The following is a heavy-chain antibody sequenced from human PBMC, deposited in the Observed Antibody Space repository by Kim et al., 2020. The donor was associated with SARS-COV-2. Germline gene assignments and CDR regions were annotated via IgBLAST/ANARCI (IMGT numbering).Heavy chain of an antibody. D-gene: IGHD6-6*01. Sequence: TNHTPSLKSRVTVSIDTSKNPFSLNLSSVTAADTAVYYCARDRRAYGMDVWGQGTTVTVSS. CDR3: ARDRRAYGMDV. CDR2: T. J-gene: IGHJ6*02. V-gene: IGHV4-4*07.